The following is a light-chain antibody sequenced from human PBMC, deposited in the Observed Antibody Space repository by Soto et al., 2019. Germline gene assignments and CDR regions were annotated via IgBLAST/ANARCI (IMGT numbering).Light chain of an antibody. Sequence: DIQMTQSPSTLSASVGDRVTITCRASQSINGWLAWYQQKPGKAPKLLINKASDLESGVPSRCSGSGSGTEFALTISRLQPDDFATYYCQQYNTYSPVTCGGGTKVEVK. CDR2: KAS. J-gene: IGKJ4*01. CDR3: QQYNTYSPVT. CDR1: QSINGW. V-gene: IGKV1-5*03.